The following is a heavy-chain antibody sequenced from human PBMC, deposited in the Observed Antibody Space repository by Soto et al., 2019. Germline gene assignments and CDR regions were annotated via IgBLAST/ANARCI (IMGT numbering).Heavy chain of an antibody. J-gene: IGHJ4*02. Sequence: EVQLLESGGGLVQPGGSLRLSCAASGFTFSSYAMSWVRQAPGKGLEWVSAISGSGGSTYYADSVKGRFTISRDNSKNTLYLQMNSLRAEDTAVYYCAKVQTYYYDSSGSVFGYWGQGTLVTVSS. D-gene: IGHD3-22*01. V-gene: IGHV3-23*01. CDR1: GFTFSSYA. CDR3: AKVQTYYYDSSGSVFGY. CDR2: ISGSGGST.